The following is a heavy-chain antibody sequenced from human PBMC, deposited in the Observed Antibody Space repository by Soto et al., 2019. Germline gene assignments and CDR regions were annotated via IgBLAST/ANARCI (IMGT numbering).Heavy chain of an antibody. D-gene: IGHD2-15*01. CDR3: ARDWYLRYCSGGSCYGYYYYGMDV. Sequence: GGSLRLSCAASGFTFSSYAMHWGRQAPGNGLEWVAVISYDGSNKYYADSVKGRFTISRDNSKNTLYLQISSLRAEDTAVYYCARDWYLRYCSGGSCYGYYYYGMDVWGQGTTVTVSS. V-gene: IGHV3-30-3*01. CDR2: ISYDGSNK. CDR1: GFTFSSYA. J-gene: IGHJ6*02.